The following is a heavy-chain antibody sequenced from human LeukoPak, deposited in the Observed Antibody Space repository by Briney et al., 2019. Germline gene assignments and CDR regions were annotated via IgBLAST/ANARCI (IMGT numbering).Heavy chain of an antibody. CDR1: GFTFSNYW. Sequence: GGSLRLSCAASGFTFSNYWMHWVRQAPGKGLVWVSRINSDGSSTSYADSVKGRFTISRDNGKKSLYLQMNSLRVEDTALYYCARVGYNSGWYEYWGQGTLVTVSS. D-gene: IGHD6-19*01. CDR2: INSDGSST. J-gene: IGHJ4*02. CDR3: ARVGYNSGWYEY. V-gene: IGHV3-74*01.